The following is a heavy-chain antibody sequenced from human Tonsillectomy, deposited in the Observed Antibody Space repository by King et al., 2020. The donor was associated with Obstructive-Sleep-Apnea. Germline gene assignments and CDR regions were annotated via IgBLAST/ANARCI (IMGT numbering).Heavy chain of an antibody. V-gene: IGHV3-23*04. CDR1: GFTFSSYA. D-gene: IGHD3-22*01. Sequence: VQLVESGGGLVQPGGSLRLSCAASGFTFSSYAMSWVRQAPGKGLEWVSAISGSGGSTYYADSVKVRFTISRDNSKNTLYLQMNSLRAEDTAVYYCAKDGSHYYDSSGYPFYFDYWGQGTLVTVSS. CDR3: AKDGSHYYDSSGYPFYFDY. J-gene: IGHJ4*02. CDR2: ISGSGGST.